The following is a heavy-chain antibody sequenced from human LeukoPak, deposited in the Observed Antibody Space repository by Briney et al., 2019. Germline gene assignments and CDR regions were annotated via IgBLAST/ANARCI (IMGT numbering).Heavy chain of an antibody. D-gene: IGHD6-19*01. V-gene: IGHV3-48*03. CDR3: VRDNLENQWLERSY. CDR1: GFTFSLYN. CDR2: ISASETSI. J-gene: IGHJ4*02. Sequence: GGSLRLSCAASGFTFSLYNMNWVRQAPGKGLEWVSQISASETSIKYADSVRGRLTISRDNVKNSVYLQMNSLRAEDTAIYYCVRDNLENQWLERSYWGQGTLVTVSS.